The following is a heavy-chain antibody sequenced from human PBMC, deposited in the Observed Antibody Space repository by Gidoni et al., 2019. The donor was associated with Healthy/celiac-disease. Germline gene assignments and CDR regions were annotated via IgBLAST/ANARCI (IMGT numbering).Heavy chain of an antibody. V-gene: IGHV3-48*04. CDR1: GFTLSSYS. Sequence: EVQLVESGGGLVQPGGSLRLSCAASGFTLSSYSMNWVRQAPGKGLEWVSYISSSSSTIYYADSVKGRFTISRDNAKNSLYLQMNSLRAEDTAVYYCAKIFMTTVTEDVWGQGTTVTVSS. D-gene: IGHD4-17*01. CDR3: AKIFMTTVTEDV. J-gene: IGHJ6*02. CDR2: ISSSSSTI.